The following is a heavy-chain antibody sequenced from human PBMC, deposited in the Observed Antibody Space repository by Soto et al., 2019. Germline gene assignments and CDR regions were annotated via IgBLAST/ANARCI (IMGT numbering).Heavy chain of an antibody. D-gene: IGHD6-13*01. CDR1: GFSLSTSGMC. Sequence: SGPTLVNPTQTLTLTCTFSGFSLSTSGMCVSWIRQPPGKALEWLARIDWDDDKYYSTSLKTRLTISKDTSKNQVVLTMTNMDPVDTATYYCARIRYGQQQLVPFDYWGQGTLVTVSS. V-gene: IGHV2-70*11. J-gene: IGHJ4*02. CDR2: IDWDDDK. CDR3: ARIRYGQQQLVPFDY.